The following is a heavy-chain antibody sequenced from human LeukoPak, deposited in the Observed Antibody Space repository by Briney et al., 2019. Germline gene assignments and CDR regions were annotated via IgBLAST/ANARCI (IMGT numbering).Heavy chain of an antibody. D-gene: IGHD4-11*01. CDR3: AGPRGSSNGAFDI. J-gene: IGHJ3*02. CDR2: IYHSGST. Sequence: SETLSLTCAVSGYSISSGYYWGWIRQPPGKGLEWIGSIYHSGSTYYNPSLKSRVTISVDTPKNQFSLKLSSVTAADTAVYYCAGPRGSSNGAFDIWGQGTMVTVSS. V-gene: IGHV4-38-2*01. CDR1: GYSISSGYY.